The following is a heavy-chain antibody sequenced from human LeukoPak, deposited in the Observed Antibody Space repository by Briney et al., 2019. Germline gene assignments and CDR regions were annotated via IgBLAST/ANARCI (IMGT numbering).Heavy chain of an antibody. CDR2: IYSGGST. CDR1: EFSVGSNY. J-gene: IGHJ4*02. Sequence: GGSLRLSCAASEFSVGSNYMTWVRQAPGKGLEWVSLIYSGGSTYYADSVKGRFTISRDKSKNTLYLQMSSLRAEDTAVYYCGRGPSGYHNTGGQGTLVTVSS. V-gene: IGHV3-66*01. CDR3: GRGPSGYHNT. D-gene: IGHD5-12*01.